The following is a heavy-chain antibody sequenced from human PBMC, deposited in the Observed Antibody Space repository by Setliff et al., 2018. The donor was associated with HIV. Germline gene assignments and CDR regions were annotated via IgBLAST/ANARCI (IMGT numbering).Heavy chain of an antibody. Sequence: LSLTCIVSGGSISSGGYYWSWIRQHPGKGLEWIGYIYYSGSTYYNSSLKSRVIISVDTSKNQFSLKRSSVTAADTAVYYCARENYDSSMDVWGQGTTVTVSS. CDR1: GGSISSGGYY. CDR3: ARENYDSSMDV. J-gene: IGHJ6*02. CDR2: IYYSGST. V-gene: IGHV4-31*02. D-gene: IGHD3-3*01.